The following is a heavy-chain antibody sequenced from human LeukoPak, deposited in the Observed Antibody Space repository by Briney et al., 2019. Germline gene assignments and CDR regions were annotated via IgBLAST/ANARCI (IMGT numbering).Heavy chain of an antibody. D-gene: IGHD6-19*01. CDR1: GGSISSGGYY. J-gene: IGHJ4*02. V-gene: IGHV4-30-2*01. Sequence: PSQTLSLTCTVSGGSISSGGYYWSWIRQPPGKGLEWIGYIYHSGSTYYNPSLKSRVTISVDRSKNQFSLKLSSVTAADTAVYYCARGVPSQWLVPTDTSDYWGQGTLVTVSS. CDR2: IYHSGST. CDR3: ARGVPSQWLVPTDTSDY.